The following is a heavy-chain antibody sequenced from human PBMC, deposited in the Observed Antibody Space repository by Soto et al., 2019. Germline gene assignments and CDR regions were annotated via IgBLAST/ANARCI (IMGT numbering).Heavy chain of an antibody. CDR2: IDPGDSDT. J-gene: IGHJ4*02. D-gene: IGHD2-2*02. V-gene: IGHV5-51*01. CDR1: GYSFTSYW. Sequence: GESLKISCKGSGYSFTSYWISWVRQTPGEGLEWMGIIDPGDSDTRYSPSFQGQVTISADKSISTAYLQWSSLKASDTAMYYCARQTYCSSTSCYTVDSWGQGTLVTVSS. CDR3: ARQTYCSSTSCYTVDS.